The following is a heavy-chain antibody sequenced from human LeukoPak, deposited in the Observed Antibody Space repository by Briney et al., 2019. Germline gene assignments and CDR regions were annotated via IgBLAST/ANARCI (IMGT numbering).Heavy chain of an antibody. V-gene: IGHV1-2*02. CDR1: GYTFTGYY. CDR2: INPNGGGT. Sequence: GGSVKVSCKASGYTFTGYYMHWVRQAPGQGLEWMGWINPNGGGTNYAQKFQGRVTMTRDTSISTAYMELSRLRSDDTAVYYCARTRDYYDSSGYYCYWGQGTLVTVSS. J-gene: IGHJ4*02. D-gene: IGHD3-22*01. CDR3: ARTRDYYDSSGYYCY.